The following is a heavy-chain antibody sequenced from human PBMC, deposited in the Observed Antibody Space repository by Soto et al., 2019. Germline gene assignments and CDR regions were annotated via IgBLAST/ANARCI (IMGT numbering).Heavy chain of an antibody. Sequence: PSETLSLTCTVSGGSISSSSYYWSWIRQPPGKGLEWIGEINHSGSTNYNPSLKSRVTISVDTSKNQFSLKLSSVTAADTAVYYCARGDDYDILTGYPTSDIWGQGTMVTVSS. V-gene: IGHV4-39*07. D-gene: IGHD3-9*01. J-gene: IGHJ3*02. CDR1: GGSISSSSYY. CDR3: ARGDDYDILTGYPTSDI. CDR2: INHSGST.